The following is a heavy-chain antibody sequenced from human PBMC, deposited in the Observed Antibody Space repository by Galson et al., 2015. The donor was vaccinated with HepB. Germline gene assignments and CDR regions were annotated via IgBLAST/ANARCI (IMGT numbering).Heavy chain of an antibody. D-gene: IGHD6-19*01. J-gene: IGHJ4*02. CDR3: ARGIIAVAVSSFDY. Sequence: CAISGDSVSSNSAAWNWIRQSPSRGLEWLGRTYYRSKWYNDYAVSVKSRITINPDTSKNQFSLQLNSVTPEDTAVYYCARGIIAVAVSSFDYWVQGTLVTVSS. CDR2: TYYRSKWYN. V-gene: IGHV6-1*01. CDR1: GDSVSSNSAA.